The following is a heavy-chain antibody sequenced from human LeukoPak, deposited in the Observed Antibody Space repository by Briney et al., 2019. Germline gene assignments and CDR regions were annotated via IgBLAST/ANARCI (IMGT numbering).Heavy chain of an antibody. CDR2: FDPEDGET. Sequence: ASVKVSCKVSGYTLTELSMHWVRQAPGKGLEWMGGFDPEDGETIYAQKFQGRVTMTEDTSTDTAYMELSSLRSEDTAVYYCATDSNLEYYCYYGMDVWGQGTTVTVSS. J-gene: IGHJ6*02. V-gene: IGHV1-24*01. CDR3: ATDSNLEYYCYYGMDV. D-gene: IGHD4-11*01. CDR1: GYTLTELS.